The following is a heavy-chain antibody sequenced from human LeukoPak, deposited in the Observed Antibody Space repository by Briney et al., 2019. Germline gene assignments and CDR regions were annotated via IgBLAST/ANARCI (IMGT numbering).Heavy chain of an antibody. Sequence: SETLSLTCTVSGGSISSSSYYWGWFRQPPGKGLEWIGSIYYSGSTYYNPSLKSRVTISVDTSKNQFSLKLSSVTAADTAVYYCARDRGSTGAFDIWGQGTMVTVSS. J-gene: IGHJ3*02. CDR1: GGSISSSSYY. V-gene: IGHV4-39*07. CDR3: ARDRGSTGAFDI. CDR2: IYYSGST. D-gene: IGHD3-10*01.